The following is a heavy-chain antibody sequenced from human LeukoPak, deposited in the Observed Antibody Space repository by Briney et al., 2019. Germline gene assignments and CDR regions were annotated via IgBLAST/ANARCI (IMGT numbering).Heavy chain of an antibody. CDR1: GFTFSSYA. V-gene: IGHV3-23*01. CDR2: ISGSGGST. Sequence: PGGSLRLSCAASGFTFSSYAMSWVRQAPGKGLEWVSAISGSGGSTYYADSVKGRFTISRDNSKNTLYLQVNSLRAEDTAVYYCAKAPTYYYGSGSYYIQGWGQGTLVTVSS. D-gene: IGHD3-10*01. CDR3: AKAPTYYYGSGSYYIQG. J-gene: IGHJ4*02.